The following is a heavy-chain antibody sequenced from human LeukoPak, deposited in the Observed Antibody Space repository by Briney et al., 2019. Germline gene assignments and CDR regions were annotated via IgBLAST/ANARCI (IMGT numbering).Heavy chain of an antibody. CDR1: GFALKSYS. V-gene: IGHV3-21*01. J-gene: IGHJ5*01. CDR3: ARVAVSGPTGWFDS. D-gene: IGHD2-8*02. CDR2: ISSTSAYI. Sequence: GGSLRLSCAGSGFALKSYSLTWVRRAPRKGLEWVSCISSTSAYIHYADSVNGRFTISRDNVDNVVYLEMNSLGAEDTATYYCARVAVSGPTGWFDSWGQGTLVIVSS.